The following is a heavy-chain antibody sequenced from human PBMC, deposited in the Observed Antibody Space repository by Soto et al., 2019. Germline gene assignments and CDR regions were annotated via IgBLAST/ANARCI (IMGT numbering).Heavy chain of an antibody. V-gene: IGHV4-31*03. J-gene: IGHJ6*01. Sequence: PSETLSLTFTVSGGSIKSGGYYWSWVHKNPRRGLEWIGNIYYSGNTYYNPSLKSRLTISVDTSKNQFSLNLSSVPAADAAVYYCARDRLLATAGTGCHYFGLEVCGQGTTVIAAS. CDR3: ARDRLLATAGTGCHYFGLEV. D-gene: IGHD5-18*01. CDR2: IYYSGNT. CDR1: GGSIKSGGYY.